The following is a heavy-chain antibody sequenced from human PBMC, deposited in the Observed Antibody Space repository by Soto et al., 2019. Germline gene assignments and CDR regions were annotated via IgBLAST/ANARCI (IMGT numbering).Heavy chain of an antibody. CDR3: ARDLHGDPYY. CDR1: GYTFTKYG. J-gene: IGHJ4*02. Sequence: GASVKVSCKASGYTFTKYGISWVRQAPGQGLEWMGWISGYNGNTSYAQKYQGRITMTIDTSTTTAYMELRSLRSDDTAVYYCARDLHGDPYYWGQGTLVTVSS. D-gene: IGHD4-17*01. CDR2: ISGYNGNT. V-gene: IGHV1-18*01.